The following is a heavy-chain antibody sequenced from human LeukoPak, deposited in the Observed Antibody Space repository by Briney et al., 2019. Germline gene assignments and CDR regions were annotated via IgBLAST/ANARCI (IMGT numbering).Heavy chain of an antibody. V-gene: IGHV3-15*01. CDR3: TTDLGLTMIRGVIVH. CDR1: GFTSTNAW. CDR2: IKSKGDGETT. D-gene: IGHD3-10*01. J-gene: IGHJ4*02. Sequence: GGSLRLSCAASGFTSTNAWMSWVRQAPGKGLEWVGRIKSKGDGETTDYGAPVKGRFFMSRDDSKATVYLQMYSLETEDTGVYYCTTDLGLTMIRGVIVHWGQGTLVTVFS.